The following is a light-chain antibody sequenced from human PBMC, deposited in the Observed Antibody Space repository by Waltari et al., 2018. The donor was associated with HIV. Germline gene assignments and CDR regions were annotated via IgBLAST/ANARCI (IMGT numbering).Light chain of an antibody. V-gene: IGLV2-23*02. CDR3: CSYAGVNTYVV. CDR2: KVS. Sequence: QSGLTPPASVSGSAGQSITISCTGTSSVIGGYTLVSWYQHHPGKAPRLIIHKVSERPSGVSNRFSGSKSGNTASLTISGLQAEDEAEYHCCSYAGVNTYVVFGGGTRLTVL. J-gene: IGLJ2*01. CDR1: SSVIGGYTL.